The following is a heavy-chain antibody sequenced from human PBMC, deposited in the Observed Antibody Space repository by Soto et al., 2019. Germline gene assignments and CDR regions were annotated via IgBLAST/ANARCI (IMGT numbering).Heavy chain of an antibody. CDR3: GRDRSGWYDF. CDR2: ISPHNGNA. Sequence: QVHLVQSGPEVKKTGASVKVSCKTSGYPFTSNRVSWVRRAPGQGLEWMGWISPHNGNAKYAQKFQDRVTMTADTAASTVYMELRSLRSDDSAVFYCGRDRSGWYDFWGQGTLVTVSA. J-gene: IGHJ4*02. CDR1: GYPFTSNR. V-gene: IGHV1-18*01. D-gene: IGHD6-19*01.